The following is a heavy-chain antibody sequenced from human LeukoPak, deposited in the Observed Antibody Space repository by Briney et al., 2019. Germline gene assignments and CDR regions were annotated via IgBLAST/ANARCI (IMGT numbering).Heavy chain of an antibody. CDR1: GGSSSGYY. D-gene: IGHD3-9*01. CDR2: MNHSGST. V-gene: IGHV4-34*01. J-gene: IGHJ6*03. Sequence: SETLSLTCAVYGGSSSGYYWSWIRQPPGKGLEWIAEMNHSGSTNYNASLRSRVTVYVDTSKNQFSLKLSSVTAADTAVYYCARGGGNLLPFFDPKYYYYMDVWGKGTTVTVSS. CDR3: ARGGGNLLPFFDPKYYYYMDV.